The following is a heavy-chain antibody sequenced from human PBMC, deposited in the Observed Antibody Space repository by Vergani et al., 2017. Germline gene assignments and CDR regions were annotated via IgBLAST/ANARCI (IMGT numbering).Heavy chain of an antibody. Sequence: QVQLVESGGGVVQPGTSLRLSCAASGFIFKNHGMQWVRQAPGKGLEWVALIWDDGSKKNYGDSMKGRFTISRDNSKDTLYLEMNSLRGEDSAVYYCAKVPGSTKTYFDYWGQGTLVTVSS. D-gene: IGHD2-2*01. J-gene: IGHJ4*02. V-gene: IGHV3-33*06. CDR3: AKVPGSTKTYFDY. CDR1: GFIFKNHG. CDR2: IWDDGSKK.